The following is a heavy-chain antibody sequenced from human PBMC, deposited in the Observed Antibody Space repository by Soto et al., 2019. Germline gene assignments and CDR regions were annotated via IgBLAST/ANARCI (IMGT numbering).Heavy chain of an antibody. Sequence: QVQLVQSGAEMKKPGASVKVSCKASGYTFSTYGITWVRQAPGQGLDWMGWINPLKGDTNSEARFQDRVTMTTDTSTRTAYMEMRSLRSDDTAVYYCARVKVPAAILGAFDLWGQGTLVTVSS. J-gene: IGHJ3*01. D-gene: IGHD2-2*01. CDR1: GYTFSTYG. CDR3: ARVKVPAAILGAFDL. V-gene: IGHV1-18*01. CDR2: INPLKGDT.